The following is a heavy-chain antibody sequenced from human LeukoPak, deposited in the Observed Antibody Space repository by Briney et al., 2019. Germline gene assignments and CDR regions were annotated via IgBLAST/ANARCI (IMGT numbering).Heavy chain of an antibody. D-gene: IGHD3-22*01. V-gene: IGHV3-23*01. Sequence: QPGGSLRLSCAASGFTFSSYAMSWVRQAPGKGLEWVSAITTGDTTYYADSVKGRFTISRDNSKNTVYLQMNSLRAEDTAVYYCARDLSGYYDSSGYYYSDYWGQGTLVTVSS. J-gene: IGHJ4*02. CDR2: ITTGDTT. CDR3: ARDLSGYYDSSGYYYSDY. CDR1: GFTFSSYA.